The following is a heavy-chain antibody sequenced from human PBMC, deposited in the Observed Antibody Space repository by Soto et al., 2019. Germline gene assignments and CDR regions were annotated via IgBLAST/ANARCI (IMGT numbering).Heavy chain of an antibody. J-gene: IGHJ6*02. CDR2: ISWNSGDI. V-gene: IGHV3-9*01. Sequence: LRLSCAASGFTFDDYAMHWVRQVQGKGLEWVSGISWNSGDIGYADSVKGRFTISRDNAKNSLYLQMSSLRAEDTALYYCAKDLGADFWSGHYTPGLQYYGMDVWGQGTTVPVYS. CDR1: GFTFDDYA. D-gene: IGHD3-3*01. CDR3: AKDLGADFWSGHYTPGLQYYGMDV.